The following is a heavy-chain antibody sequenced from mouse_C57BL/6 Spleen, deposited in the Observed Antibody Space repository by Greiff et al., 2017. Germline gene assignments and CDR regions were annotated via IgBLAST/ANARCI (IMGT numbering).Heavy chain of an antibody. Sequence: VQLQQSGPELVKPGASVKMSCKASGSTFTDYNVHWVKQSHGKSLEWIGYINPNNGSTSYNQKFKGKATLTANKPSCTAYMELRSLTSEDSAVYYSAREGYGSSVDYWGKGTTLTVSS. CDR1: GSTFTDYN. V-gene: IGHV1-22*01. CDR3: AREGYGSSVDY. J-gene: IGHJ2*01. CDR2: INPNNGST. D-gene: IGHD1-1*01.